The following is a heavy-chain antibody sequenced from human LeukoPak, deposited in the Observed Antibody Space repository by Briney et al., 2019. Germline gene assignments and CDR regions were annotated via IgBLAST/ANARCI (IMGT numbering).Heavy chain of an antibody. V-gene: IGHV1-18*01. J-gene: IGHJ4*02. CDR1: GYTFTSYG. Sequence: ASVKVSCKASGYTFTSYGISWVRQAPGQGLEWMGWISAYNGNTNYAQKLQGRVTMTRDTSISTAYMELSRLRSDDTAVYYCARDQEGRGSSSSKGLPDYWGQGTLVTVSS. CDR2: ISAYNGNT. CDR3: ARDQEGRGSSSSKGLPDY. D-gene: IGHD6-6*01.